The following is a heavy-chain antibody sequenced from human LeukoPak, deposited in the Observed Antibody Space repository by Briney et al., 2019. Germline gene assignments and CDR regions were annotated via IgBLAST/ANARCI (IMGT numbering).Heavy chain of an antibody. V-gene: IGHV3-30*03. J-gene: IGHJ4*02. Sequence: GGSLRLSCAASGFTFSNYGMHWVRQAPGKGLEWVAFISYDGSNKYYADSVKGRFTISRDNSKNTLYLQMNSLRAEDTAVYYCARSPGIAAAGTLDYWGQGTLVTVSS. CDR2: ISYDGSNK. CDR3: ARSPGIAAAGTLDY. D-gene: IGHD6-13*01. CDR1: GFTFSNYG.